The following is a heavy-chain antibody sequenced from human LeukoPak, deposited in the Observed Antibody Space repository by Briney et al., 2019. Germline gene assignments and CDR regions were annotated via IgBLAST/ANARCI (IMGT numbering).Heavy chain of an antibody. D-gene: IGHD6-19*01. V-gene: IGHV3-23*01. CDR3: AKGPRPDITVAHTLEK. Sequence: GGSLILSCAASGFTFSNYALSWVRQAAGRGLEWVSTISSRGDSTHDADSVKGRITTSTDNSKNSLYLQMHSLRADDTALYYCAKGPRPDITVAHTLEKWGQGTLVTVSS. J-gene: IGHJ4*02. CDR1: GFTFSNYA. CDR2: ISSRGDST.